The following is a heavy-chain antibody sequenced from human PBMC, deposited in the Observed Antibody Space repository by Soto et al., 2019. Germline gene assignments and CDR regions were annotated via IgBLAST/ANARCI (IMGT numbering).Heavy chain of an antibody. CDR2: ISYDGSNK. Sequence: GGSLRLSCAASGFTFSSYGMHWVRQAPGKGLEWVAVISYDGSNKYYADSVKGRFTISRDNSKNTLYLQMNSLRAEDTAVYYCAKDGPRIAVADFDYWGQGTLVTVSS. CDR1: GFTFSSYG. J-gene: IGHJ4*02. V-gene: IGHV3-30*18. CDR3: AKDGPRIAVADFDY. D-gene: IGHD6-19*01.